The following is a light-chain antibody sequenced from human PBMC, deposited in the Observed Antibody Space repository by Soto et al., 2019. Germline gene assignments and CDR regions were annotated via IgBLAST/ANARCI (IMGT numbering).Light chain of an antibody. CDR1: QSVGGN. J-gene: IGKJ4*01. V-gene: IGKV3-15*01. CDR2: DAS. Sequence: EIMMTQSPATLSVSPGERATLSCRASQSVGGNLAWYQQKFGQAPILLIYDASIRATGIPARFGGSGAGTDFTLTISRLEPEDFAVYYCQQFSSYPLTFGGGTKVDIK. CDR3: QQFSSYPLT.